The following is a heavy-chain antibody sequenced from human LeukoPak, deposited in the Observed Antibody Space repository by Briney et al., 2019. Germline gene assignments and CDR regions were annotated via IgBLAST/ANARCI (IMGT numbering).Heavy chain of an antibody. J-gene: IGHJ4*02. D-gene: IGHD6-13*01. CDR2: VYYSGST. V-gene: IGHV4-39*01. CDR3: ARRRYASSWRDS. Sequence: SETLSLTCTVSGGSISSGGYYWGWIRQPPGKGLEWIGNVYYSGSTYYNPSLKSRVAVSVDTSNNQFSLKLTSVTAADTAVYYCARRRYASSWRDSWGQGTLVTVSS. CDR1: GGSISSGGYY.